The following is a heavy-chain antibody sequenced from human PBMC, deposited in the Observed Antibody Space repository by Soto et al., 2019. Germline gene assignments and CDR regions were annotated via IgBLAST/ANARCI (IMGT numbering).Heavy chain of an antibody. CDR2: IIPIFGTP. D-gene: IGHD4-17*01. CDR3: ARGIDYGGVNRIDY. J-gene: IGHJ4*02. CDR1: GDTFNKYA. Sequence: SVKVSCKASGDTFNKYAFNWVRQAPGQGLEWMGGIIPIFGTPNYAQRVQGRVTITADESTSTAYMEPSSLRSEDTAVYYCARGIDYGGVNRIDYWGQGTLVTVSS. V-gene: IGHV1-69*13.